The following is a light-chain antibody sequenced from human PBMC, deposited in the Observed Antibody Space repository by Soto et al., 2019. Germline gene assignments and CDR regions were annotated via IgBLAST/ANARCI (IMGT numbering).Light chain of an antibody. CDR3: QQYNKWPLIT. V-gene: IGKV3D-15*01. CDR1: QSSSGA. Sequence: EIVMPQSPATLSVSPVATAPLSCCVSQSSSGALAWCRQKPGHAPRLLIYGASTRATGTPARFSGSGSGTDFTLTISSLQSEDFALYYCQQYNKWPLITFGQGTRLEIK. J-gene: IGKJ5*01. CDR2: GAS.